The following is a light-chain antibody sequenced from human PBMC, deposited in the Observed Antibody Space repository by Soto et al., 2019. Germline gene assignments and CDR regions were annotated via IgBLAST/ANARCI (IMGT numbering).Light chain of an antibody. V-gene: IGLV4-69*01. Sequence: QPVLTQSPSASASLGASVKLTCTLSSGHSSYAIAWHQQQPEKGPRYLMKLNSDGSHSKGDGIPDRFSGSSSGATRYLTIASLQSEDEADYYCQTWGTGIQGVFGGGTELTVL. CDR3: QTWGTGIQGV. CDR1: SGHSSYA. CDR2: LNSDGSH. J-gene: IGLJ3*02.